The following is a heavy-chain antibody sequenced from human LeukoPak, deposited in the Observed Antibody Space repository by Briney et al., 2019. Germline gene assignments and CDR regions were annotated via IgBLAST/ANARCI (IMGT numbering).Heavy chain of an antibody. V-gene: IGHV3-23*01. CDR2: ISGSGDTT. CDR1: RFTVSNNY. Sequence: PGGSLRLSCAASRFTVSNNYMTWVRQAPGKGLEWVSSISGSGDTTYYADSVRGRFTISRDNSKNTLYLQIHFLRADDTAVYYCAKGLSAVTTRPDDTFDIWGQGTMVIVSS. D-gene: IGHD4-17*01. J-gene: IGHJ3*02. CDR3: AKGLSAVTTRPDDTFDI.